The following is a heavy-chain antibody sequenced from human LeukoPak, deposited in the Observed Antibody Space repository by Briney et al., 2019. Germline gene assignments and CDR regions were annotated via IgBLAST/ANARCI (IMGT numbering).Heavy chain of an antibody. Sequence: ASVKVSCKASGYTFPSYGITWVRQAPGRGLEWMGWISTYNGNTNYAQKLQGRVTMTTDTSTNTAYMELKSLRSDDTAVYYCARAGGLYGMDVWGRGTTVTVSS. CDR1: GYTFPSYG. CDR3: ARAGGLYGMDV. D-gene: IGHD2-15*01. CDR2: ISTYNGNT. V-gene: IGHV1-18*01. J-gene: IGHJ6*02.